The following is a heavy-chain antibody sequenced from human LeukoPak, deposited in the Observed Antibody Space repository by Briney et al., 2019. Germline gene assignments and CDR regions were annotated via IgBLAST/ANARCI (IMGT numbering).Heavy chain of an antibody. Sequence: PGGSLRLSCAASGFTFSSSWMIWVRQAPGKGLEWVANINQDGSDKDYVDSVKGRFTISRDNAKNSLYLQINSLRVEDTAVYYCARGPFWGQGTMVTVSS. CDR2: INQDGSDK. CDR1: GFTFSSSW. V-gene: IGHV3-7*01. CDR3: ARGPF. J-gene: IGHJ3*01.